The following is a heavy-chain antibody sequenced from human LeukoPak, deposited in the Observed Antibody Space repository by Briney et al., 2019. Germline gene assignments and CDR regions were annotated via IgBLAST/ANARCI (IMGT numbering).Heavy chain of an antibody. D-gene: IGHD6-19*01. J-gene: IGHJ4*02. Sequence: PGGSLRLSCAASGFTFSSYWMSWVRQAPGKGLEWVANIKQDGSEKYYVDSVKGRFTISRDNAKNSLYLQMNSLRAVDTAVYYCAKLRPGIAVAGRGFFDYWGQGTLVTVSS. CDR3: AKLRPGIAVAGRGFFDY. CDR2: IKQDGSEK. CDR1: GFTFSSYW. V-gene: IGHV3-7*01.